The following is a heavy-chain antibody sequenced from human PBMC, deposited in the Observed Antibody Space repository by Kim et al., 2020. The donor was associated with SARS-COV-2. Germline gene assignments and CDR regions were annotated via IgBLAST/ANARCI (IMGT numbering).Heavy chain of an antibody. CDR2: INTNTGNP. D-gene: IGHD3-22*01. V-gene: IGHV7-4-1*02. CDR3: ARDGGERITMIVGNVVDHAFDI. Sequence: ASVKVSCKASGYTFTSYAMNWVRQAPGQGLEWMGWINTNTGNPTYAQGFTGRFVFSLDTSVSTAYLQISSLKAEDTAVYYCARDGGERITMIVGNVVDHAFDIWGQGTMVTVSS. CDR1: GYTFTSYA. J-gene: IGHJ3*02.